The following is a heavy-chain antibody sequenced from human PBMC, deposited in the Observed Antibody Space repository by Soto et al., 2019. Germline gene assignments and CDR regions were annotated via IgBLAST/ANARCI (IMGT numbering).Heavy chain of an antibody. CDR3: VKGGTYHIGDIDS. V-gene: IGHV3-74*03. J-gene: IGHJ4*02. Sequence: PGGSLRLSCAASGLTFRSYWMHWVRQAPGKGLVWVSRINTDGSVAMYVDSVKGRFTISRDNAKNTLYLHMNSRRAEDTAVYYCVKGGTYHIGDIDSWGQGILVTVSS. CDR1: GLTFRSYW. CDR2: INTDGSVA. D-gene: IGHD5-12*01.